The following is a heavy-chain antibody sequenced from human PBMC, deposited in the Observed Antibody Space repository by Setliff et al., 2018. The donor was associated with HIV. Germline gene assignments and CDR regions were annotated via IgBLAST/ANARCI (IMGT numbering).Heavy chain of an antibody. J-gene: IGHJ6*03. CDR3: ARARRDSYDRGRRNHYYIDV. CDR1: GYTFSSYD. V-gene: IGHV1-8*02. D-gene: IGHD3-22*01. CDR2: MNPNSGNT. Sequence: RASVKVSCKASGYTFSSYDINWVRQATGQGLEWMGWMNPNSGNTGYAQKFQGRVTMTRDTSISTAYMELINLKFEDTAVYYCARARRDSYDRGRRNHYYIDVWGKGTTVTVSS.